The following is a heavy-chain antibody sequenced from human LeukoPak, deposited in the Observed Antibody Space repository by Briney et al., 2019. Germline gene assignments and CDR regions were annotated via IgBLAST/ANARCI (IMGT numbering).Heavy chain of an antibody. CDR2: FYSGGST. D-gene: IGHD5-18*01. CDR1: GFTFSSYG. J-gene: IGHJ4*02. Sequence: GGSLRLSCAASGFTFSSYGMSWVRQAPGKGLEWVSVFYSGGSTFYADSVKGRFTMSRDNSKNTLDLQMNSLRDDDTAVYYCASGFNFGRFENWGQGTLVTVSS. V-gene: IGHV3-53*01. CDR3: ASGFNFGRFEN.